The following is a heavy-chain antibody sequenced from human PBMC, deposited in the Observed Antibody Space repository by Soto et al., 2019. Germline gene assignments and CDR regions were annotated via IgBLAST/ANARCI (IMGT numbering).Heavy chain of an antibody. D-gene: IGHD3-16*02. V-gene: IGHV1-69*08. CDR3: ARELARDDYIWGSYRWAPHFYY. J-gene: IGHJ4*02. CDR1: GGTFSSYT. CDR2: IIPILGIA. Sequence: QVQLVQSGAEVKKPGSSVKVSCKASGGTFSSYTISWVRQAPGQGLEWMGRIIPILGIANYAQKFQGRVTITADKSTSTAYMERSSLRSEDTAVYYCARELARDDYIWGSYRWAPHFYYWGQGTLVTVSS.